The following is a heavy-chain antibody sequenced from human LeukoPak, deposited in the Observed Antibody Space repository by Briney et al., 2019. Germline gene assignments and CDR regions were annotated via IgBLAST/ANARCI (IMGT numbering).Heavy chain of an antibody. J-gene: IGHJ4*02. CDR2: VSQSGTTI. D-gene: IGHD3-10*01. V-gene: IGHV3-11*01. CDR3: AREGHTYGSDY. CDR1: GFTFSDYY. Sequence: GGSLRLSCTSSGFTFSDYYMSWIRQAPGKGLEWISYVSQSGTTIYYADSMKGRFTISRDNSKNSLYLQMNSLRAEDTGMYYCAREGHTYGSDYWGQGTLVTVSS.